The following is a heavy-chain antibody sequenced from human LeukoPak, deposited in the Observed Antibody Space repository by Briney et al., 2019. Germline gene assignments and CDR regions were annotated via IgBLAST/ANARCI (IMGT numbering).Heavy chain of an antibody. J-gene: IGHJ3*02. CDR3: ASPYCSSTSCYRDAFDI. CDR2: IYYSGST. D-gene: IGHD2-2*01. Sequence: SETLSLTCTVSGGSISSYYWSWIRQPPGKGLEWIGYIYYSGSTNYNPSLKSRVTISVDTSKNQFSLKLSSVTAADTAVYYCASPYCSSTSCYRDAFDIWGQGTMVTVSS. CDR1: GGSISSYY. V-gene: IGHV4-59*08.